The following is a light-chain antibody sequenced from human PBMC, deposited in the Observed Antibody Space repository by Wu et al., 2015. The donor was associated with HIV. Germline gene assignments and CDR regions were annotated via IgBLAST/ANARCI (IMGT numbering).Light chain of an antibody. J-gene: IGKJ4*01. Sequence: EIVMTQSPGSLSVSPGERATLSCRASQSVGSNLAWYQQKPGQAPRLLIYDASNRATGIPARFSGSGSGTDFTLTISSLEPEDFAVYYCQQRSNWPPLTFGGGTKVEIK. V-gene: IGKV3-11*01. CDR3: QQRSNWPPLT. CDR1: QSVGSN. CDR2: DAS.